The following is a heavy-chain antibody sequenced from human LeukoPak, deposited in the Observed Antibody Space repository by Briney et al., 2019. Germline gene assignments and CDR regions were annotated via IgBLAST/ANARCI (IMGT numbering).Heavy chain of an antibody. Sequence: ALVKVSCKASGYTFTSYDINWVRQATGQGLEWMGWMNPNSGNTGYAQKFQGRVTMTRNTSISTAYMELSSLRSEDTAVYYCATSLVVVVAATNDYWGQGTLVTVSS. V-gene: IGHV1-8*01. CDR2: MNPNSGNT. J-gene: IGHJ4*02. CDR1: GYTFTSYD. D-gene: IGHD2-15*01. CDR3: ATSLVVVVAATNDY.